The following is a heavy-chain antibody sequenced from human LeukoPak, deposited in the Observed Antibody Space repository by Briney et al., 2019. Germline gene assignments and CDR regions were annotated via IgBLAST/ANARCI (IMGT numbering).Heavy chain of an antibody. CDR3: AKASPYYDILTGYYYYFDY. V-gene: IGHV3-23*01. CDR2: VSVSADST. D-gene: IGHD3-9*01. Sequence: PGGSLRLSCAASGFTFSSNAMSWVRQAPGKGLEWVSAVSVSADSTYYADSVKGRFTISRDNSRNMVYLQMNSLGAEDTAIYYCAKASPYYDILTGYYYYFDYWGQGTLVTVSS. CDR1: GFTFSSNA. J-gene: IGHJ4*02.